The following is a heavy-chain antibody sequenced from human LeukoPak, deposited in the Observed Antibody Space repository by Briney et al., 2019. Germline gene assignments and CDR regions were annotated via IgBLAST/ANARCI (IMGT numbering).Heavy chain of an antibody. V-gene: IGHV3-7*01. CDR2: INQDGSEK. Sequence: GGSLRLSCAASGFTFSSYWMSWVRQAPGKGLEWVANINQDGSEKYYVDSVKGRFTISRDNAKNSLYLQMDSLRAEDTAVYYCARPMVRGVRENFLHWGQGTLVTVSS. J-gene: IGHJ1*01. D-gene: IGHD3-10*01. CDR3: ARPMVRGVRENFLH. CDR1: GFTFSSYW.